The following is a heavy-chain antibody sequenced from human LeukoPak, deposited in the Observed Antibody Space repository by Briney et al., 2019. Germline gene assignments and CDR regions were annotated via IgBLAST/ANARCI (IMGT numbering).Heavy chain of an antibody. CDR3: TRLSSGSVEETN. CDR1: GGSISTITYY. J-gene: IGHJ4*02. V-gene: IGHV4-39*07. CDR2: MYYRGNT. Sequence: SETLSLTCTVSGGSISTITYYWGWIRQPPGKGLEWVGHMYYRGNTFYNPSLKSRVTISVDTSKNQFSLKLRSVTAADTAVYYCTRLSSGSVEETNWGQGTLVTVSS. D-gene: IGHD6-19*01.